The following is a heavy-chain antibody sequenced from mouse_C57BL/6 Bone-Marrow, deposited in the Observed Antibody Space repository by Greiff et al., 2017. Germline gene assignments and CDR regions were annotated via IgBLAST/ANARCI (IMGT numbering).Heavy chain of an antibody. CDR3: AREGSTYGYPFDY. CDR1: GYTFTSYG. J-gene: IGHJ2*01. Sequence: QVQLKQSGAELARPGASVKLSCKASGYTFTSYGISWVKQRTGQGLEWIGEIYPRSGNTYYNEKFKGKATLTADKSSSTAYMELRSLTSEDSAVYFCAREGSTYGYPFDYWGQGTTLTVSS. CDR2: IYPRSGNT. D-gene: IGHD2-2*01. V-gene: IGHV1-81*01.